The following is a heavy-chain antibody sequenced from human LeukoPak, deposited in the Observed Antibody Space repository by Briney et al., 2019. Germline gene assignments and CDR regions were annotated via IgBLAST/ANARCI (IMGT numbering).Heavy chain of an antibody. CDR3: ARDRRGITGTTALDY. J-gene: IGHJ4*02. V-gene: IGHV3-23*01. CDR2: ISGSGGST. Sequence: PPGGSLRLSCAASGFTFSSYAMSWVRQAPGKGLEWVSAISGSGGSTYYADSVKGRFTISRDNSKNTLYLQMNSLRAEDTAVYYCARDRRGITGTTALDYWGQGTLVTVSS. D-gene: IGHD1-20*01. CDR1: GFTFSSYA.